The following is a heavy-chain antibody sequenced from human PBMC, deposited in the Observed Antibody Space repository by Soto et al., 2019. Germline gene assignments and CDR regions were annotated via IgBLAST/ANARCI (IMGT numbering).Heavy chain of an antibody. Sequence: SETLPLTCSVSGGSISGAYWSWIRQSPGKGLEWLGYVYYTGSTYYSPSLKSRVSISVDTSKNQFSLKLSSVTAADTAVYYCARAGDIVATYFDYWGQGTLVTVSS. J-gene: IGHJ4*02. D-gene: IGHD5-12*01. V-gene: IGHV4-59*08. CDR1: GGSISGAY. CDR2: VYYTGST. CDR3: ARAGDIVATYFDY.